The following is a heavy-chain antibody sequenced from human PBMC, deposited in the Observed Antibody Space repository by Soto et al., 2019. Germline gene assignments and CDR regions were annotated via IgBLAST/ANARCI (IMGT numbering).Heavy chain of an antibody. CDR3: ASAGREIVVVPAAMSY. CDR1: GGSISSSSYY. CDR2: IYYSGST. D-gene: IGHD2-2*01. Sequence: QLQLQESGPGLVKPSETLSLTCTVSGGSISSSSYYWGWIRQPPGKGLEWIGSIYYSGSTYYNPSLKIRVTISVDTSKNQFALKLSSVTAADTAVYYCASAGREIVVVPAAMSYWGQGTLVTVSS. J-gene: IGHJ4*02. V-gene: IGHV4-39*01.